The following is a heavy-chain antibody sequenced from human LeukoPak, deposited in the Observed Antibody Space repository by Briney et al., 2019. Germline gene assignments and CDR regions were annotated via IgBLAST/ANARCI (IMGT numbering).Heavy chain of an antibody. J-gene: IGHJ3*02. CDR3: ARDRTVGHDAFDI. V-gene: IGHV1-46*01. CDR1: GYTFTSYY. D-gene: IGHD2-8*02. CDR2: INPSGGST. Sequence: EASVKVSCKASGYTFTSYYMHWVRQAPGQGLEWMGIINPSGGSTSYAQKFQGRVTMTRDTSTSTVYMELSSLRSEDAAVYYCARDRTVGHDAFDIWGQGTMVTVSS.